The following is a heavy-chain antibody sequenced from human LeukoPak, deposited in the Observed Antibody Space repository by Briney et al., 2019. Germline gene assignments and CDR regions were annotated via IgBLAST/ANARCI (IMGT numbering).Heavy chain of an antibody. D-gene: IGHD1-14*01. CDR2: IYYSGST. V-gene: IGHV4-59*01. J-gene: IGHJ3*02. CDR1: GGSITNYY. Sequence: SETLSLTCTVSGGSITNYYWTWIRQPPGKELEWIGFIYYSGSTNYSPSLKSRVTISVDTSKNQFSLKLSSVTAADTAIYYCARGESGNHAGFFDIWGQGTMVTVSS. CDR3: ARGESGNHAGFFDI.